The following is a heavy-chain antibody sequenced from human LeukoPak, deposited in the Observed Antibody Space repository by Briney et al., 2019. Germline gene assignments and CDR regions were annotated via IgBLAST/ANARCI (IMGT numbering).Heavy chain of an antibody. J-gene: IGHJ4*02. D-gene: IGHD5-18*01. CDR3: VEGGAARFDY. Sequence: GGSLRLSCAASGFTVSSNFMSWVRQAPGKGLEWVSVIYGDIGTYYADSVKGRFTISRDNSKNTLYLQMNSLRAEDTAVYYCVEGGAARFDYWGQGTLVAVSS. V-gene: IGHV3-66*01. CDR2: IYGDIGT. CDR1: GFTVSSNF.